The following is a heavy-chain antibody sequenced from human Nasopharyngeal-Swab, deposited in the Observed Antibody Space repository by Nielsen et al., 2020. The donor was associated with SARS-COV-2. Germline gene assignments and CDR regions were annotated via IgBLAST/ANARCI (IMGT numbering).Heavy chain of an antibody. D-gene: IGHD4-11*01. Sequence: WIRQPPGKGLEWIGEINHSGSTNYNPSLKSRVTISVDTSKNQFSLKLSSVTAADTAVYYCARIGPPYSNYAVDPWGQGTLVTVSS. J-gene: IGHJ5*02. CDR2: INHSGST. CDR3: ARIGPPYSNYAVDP. V-gene: IGHV4-34*01.